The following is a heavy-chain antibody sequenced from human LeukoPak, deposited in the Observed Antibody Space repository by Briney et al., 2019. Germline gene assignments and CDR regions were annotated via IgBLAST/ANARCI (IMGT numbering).Heavy chain of an antibody. V-gene: IGHV3-7*01. J-gene: IGHJ4*02. CDR3: ARGGTTFEH. CDR2: IKTDGSQI. Sequence: GGSLRLSCVVSGFPFCSYWVTWVRQAPGKGLEWVANIKTDGSQICYVASVKGRLTISRDNAKNLLYLQMNSLRAEDTAVYYCARGGTTFEHWGQGTLVTASS. CDR1: GFPFCSYW. D-gene: IGHD1-1*01.